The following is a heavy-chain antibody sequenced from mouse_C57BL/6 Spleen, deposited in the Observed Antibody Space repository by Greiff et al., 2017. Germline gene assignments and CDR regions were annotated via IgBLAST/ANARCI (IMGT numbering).Heavy chain of an antibody. Sequence: VQLQQSGPELVKPGASVKIPCKASGYTFTDYNMDWVKQSHGKSLEWIGDINPNNGGTIYNQKFKGKATLTVDKSSSTAYMELRSLTSEDTAVYYCARPHYYGSLFAYWGQGTLVTVSA. V-gene: IGHV1-18*01. J-gene: IGHJ3*01. CDR3: ARPHYYGSLFAY. D-gene: IGHD1-1*01. CDR2: INPNNGGT. CDR1: GYTFTDYN.